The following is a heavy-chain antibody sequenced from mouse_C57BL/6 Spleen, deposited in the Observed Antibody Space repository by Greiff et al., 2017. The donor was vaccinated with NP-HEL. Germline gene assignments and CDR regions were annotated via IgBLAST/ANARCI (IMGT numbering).Heavy chain of an antibody. V-gene: IGHV5-12*01. CDR2: ISNGGGST. CDR3: ARLYDYDVGWYFDV. CDR1: GFTFSDYY. Sequence: EVNVVESGGGLVQPGGSLKLSCAASGFTFSDYYMYWVRQTPEKRLEWVAYISNGGGSTYYPDTVKGRFTISRDNAKNTLYLQMSRLKSEDTAMYYCARLYDYDVGWYFDVWGTGTTVTVSS. D-gene: IGHD2-4*01. J-gene: IGHJ1*03.